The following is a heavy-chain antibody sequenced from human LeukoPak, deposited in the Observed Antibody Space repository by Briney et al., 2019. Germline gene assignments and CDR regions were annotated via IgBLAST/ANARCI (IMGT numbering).Heavy chain of an antibody. CDR2: ISSSSSYI. V-gene: IGHV3-21*01. CDR1: GFTFSSYS. Sequence: GSLRLSCAASGFTFSSYSMNWVRQAPGKGLEWVSSISSSSSYINYADSVRGRFTISRDNAKNSLYLQMNSLRADDTAVYYCARGGDFYWGQGTLVTVSS. D-gene: IGHD3-3*01. CDR3: ARGGDFY. J-gene: IGHJ4*02.